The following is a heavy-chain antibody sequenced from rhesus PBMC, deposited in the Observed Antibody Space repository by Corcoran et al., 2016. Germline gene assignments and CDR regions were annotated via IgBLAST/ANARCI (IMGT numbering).Heavy chain of an antibody. CDR3: ARRIGNRNFDY. D-gene: IGHD4-35*01. CDR2: ISGSSGTT. V-gene: IGHV4-65*01. J-gene: IGHJ4*01. Sequence: QVQLQESGPGLVKPSETLSLPCAVSGGSISSSNGWTWIRQPPGKGLEWIGYISGSSGTTYYNPSLRSRVTISTDTSKNQFSLKLSSVTAADTAVYYCARRIGNRNFDYWGQGVLVTVSS. CDR1: GGSISSSNG.